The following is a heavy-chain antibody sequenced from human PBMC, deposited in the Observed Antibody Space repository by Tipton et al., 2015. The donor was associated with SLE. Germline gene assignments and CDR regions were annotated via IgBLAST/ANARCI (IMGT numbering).Heavy chain of an antibody. J-gene: IGHJ6*02. CDR2: IIPILGIA. CDR3: ATGEWVAATLRYYYGMDV. CDR1: GGTFSSYA. D-gene: IGHD2-15*01. V-gene: IGHV1-69*01. Sequence: QVQLVQSGAEMKKTGSSVKVSCKASGGTFSSYAISWVRQAPGQGLEWMGGIIPILGIANYPQKFQGRVTITTDESTSTAYMELSSLRSEDAAVYYCATGEWVAATLRYYYGMDVWGQGTTVTISS.